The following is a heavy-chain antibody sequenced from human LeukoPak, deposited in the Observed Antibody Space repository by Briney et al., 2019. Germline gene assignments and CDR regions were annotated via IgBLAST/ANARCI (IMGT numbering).Heavy chain of an antibody. CDR2: TYYRSTWYN. Sequence: SQTLSLTCAISGDSVSSNSVTWNWIRQSPSRGLEWLGRTYYRSTWYNDYAVSVRGRITVNPDTSKNQFSLHLNSVTPEDTAVYYCARRLTQYDCFDPWGQGILITVSS. J-gene: IGHJ5*02. CDR1: GDSVSSNSVT. V-gene: IGHV6-1*01. CDR3: ARRLTQYDCFDP. D-gene: IGHD2-2*01.